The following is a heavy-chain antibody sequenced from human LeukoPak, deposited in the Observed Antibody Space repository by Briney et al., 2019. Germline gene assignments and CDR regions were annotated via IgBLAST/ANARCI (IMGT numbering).Heavy chain of an antibody. Sequence: ASVKVSCKASGYTFTSYGFNWVRQVPGQGLEWMGWISAYNGNTNSAQKFQGRVSMTTDTSTSTTYMELRSLRSDDTAVYYCARDPPDPWGQGTLVTVSS. J-gene: IGHJ5*02. CDR2: ISAYNGNT. V-gene: IGHV1-18*01. CDR3: ARDPPDP. CDR1: GYTFTSYG.